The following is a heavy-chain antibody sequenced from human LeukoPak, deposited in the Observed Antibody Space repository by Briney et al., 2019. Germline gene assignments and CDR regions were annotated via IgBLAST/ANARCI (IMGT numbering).Heavy chain of an antibody. V-gene: IGHV4-59*01. CDR2: IYYTGST. J-gene: IGHJ5*02. D-gene: IGHD2-15*01. Sequence: SETLSLTCTVSGASLSSYYCNWIRQPPGKGLEWIGYIYYTGSTHHNPSLKSRVSISVDTSKNRFSLKLNSVTTADTAMYYCAIFGSGGSWGQGTLVTVSS. CDR1: GASLSSYY. CDR3: AIFGSGGS.